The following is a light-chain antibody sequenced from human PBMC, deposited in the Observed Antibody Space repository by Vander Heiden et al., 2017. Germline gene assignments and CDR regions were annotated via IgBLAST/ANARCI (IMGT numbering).Light chain of an antibody. CDR2: DVS. V-gene: IGLV2-14*03. J-gene: IGLJ2*01. Sequence: QPALTQPASVSGSPGQSITISCTGTSSDVSGYNYVSWYQQHPGKAPKLMIYDVSNRPSGVSNRFSGSKSGNTASLTISGLQAEDEADYYCSSYTSSSTLVFGGGTKLTVL. CDR3: SSYTSSSTLV. CDR1: SSDVSGYNY.